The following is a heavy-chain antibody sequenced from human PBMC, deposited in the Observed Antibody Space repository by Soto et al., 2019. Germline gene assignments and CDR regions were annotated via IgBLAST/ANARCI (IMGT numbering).Heavy chain of an antibody. D-gene: IGHD1-26*01. CDR1: GFTFSYYW. J-gene: IGHJ3*01. V-gene: IGHV3-74*01. CDR3: ARGDRGAFDL. Sequence: EVQLVESGGGLVRPGGSLRLSCEASGFTFSYYWMHWVRPAPGKGLVWVSRIHSDGSSTTYADIVKGRIIISRDNARNTADLQMNGVRVEDTDVYYCARGDRGAFDLWGQRTVVAVSS. CDR2: IHSDGSST.